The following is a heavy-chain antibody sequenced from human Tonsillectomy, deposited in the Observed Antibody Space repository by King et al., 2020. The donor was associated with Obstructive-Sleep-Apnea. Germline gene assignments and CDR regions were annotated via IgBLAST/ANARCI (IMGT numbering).Heavy chain of an antibody. V-gene: IGHV4-38-2*02. CDR3: ARSYYYDSTRYGMDV. CDR1: GYSISSGYY. J-gene: IGHJ6*02. CDR2: IYHSGST. D-gene: IGHD3-22*01. Sequence: QLQESGPGLVKPSETLSLTCTVSGYSISSGYYWGWIRQPPGKGLEWIGSIYHSGSTYYNPSLKSRFTISLDTSKNQFSLKLSPVTAADTAVYYCARSYYYDSTRYGMDVWGQGTTVTVSS.